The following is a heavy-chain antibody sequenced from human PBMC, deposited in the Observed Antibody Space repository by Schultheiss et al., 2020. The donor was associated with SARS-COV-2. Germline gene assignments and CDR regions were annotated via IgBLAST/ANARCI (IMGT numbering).Heavy chain of an antibody. J-gene: IGHJ6*02. V-gene: IGHV4-59*06. CDR3: ARVSGRREPGYYYYYGMDV. CDR1: GGSISSYY. D-gene: IGHD1-14*01. Sequence: SQTLSLTCTVSGGSISSYYWSWIRQPAGKGLEYIGHIYNSGSPAYNPSLKSRVAISKDTSKNQVSLKLSSVTAADTAVYYCARVSGRREPGYYYYYGMDVWGQGTTVTVSS. CDR2: IYNSGSP.